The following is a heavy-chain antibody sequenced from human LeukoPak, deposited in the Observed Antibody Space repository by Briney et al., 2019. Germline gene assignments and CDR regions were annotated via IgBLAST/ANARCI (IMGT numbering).Heavy chain of an antibody. CDR3: ARDGAVAGRTYNWFDP. CDR1: GFTFSSYG. CDR2: IGSDGRNK. J-gene: IGHJ5*02. Sequence: PGGSLRLSCAASGFTFSSYGMHWVRQAQGRGLEGVAVIGSDGRNKYYADSVQGRFTISRDNSKNTLYQPTNSLRAEDTAVYYCARDGAVAGRTYNWFDPWGQGTLVTVSS. D-gene: IGHD6-19*01. V-gene: IGHV3-33*08.